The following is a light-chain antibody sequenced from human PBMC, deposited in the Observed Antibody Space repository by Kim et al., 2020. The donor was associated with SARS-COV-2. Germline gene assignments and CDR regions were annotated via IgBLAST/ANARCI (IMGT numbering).Light chain of an antibody. J-gene: IGKJ1*01. CDR3: QQSYRAPDT. V-gene: IGKV1-39*01. CDR2: AVS. CDR1: QSVITY. Sequence: DIQVIQSPSSLSASVGDRVTITCRASQSVITYLNWFQQRPGKAPKPLIYAVSILQSGVPSRFSGSGSGTDFTLTISSLQPEDFATYYCQQSYRAPDTFGQGTKVDIK.